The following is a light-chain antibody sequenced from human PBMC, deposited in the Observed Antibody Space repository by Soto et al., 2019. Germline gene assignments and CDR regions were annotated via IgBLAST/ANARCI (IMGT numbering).Light chain of an antibody. CDR3: QQFGSPLT. CDR2: GAS. J-gene: IGKJ4*01. Sequence: DMVMTQSPATLSVSPGERATLSCRASQNVDFNLAWYQQKPGQAPRLLIYGASTRATGIPARFSGSGSGTDFTLTISSLEPGDFAIYYCQQFGSPLTFGGGTKGGYQ. V-gene: IGKV3-15*01. CDR1: QNVDFN.